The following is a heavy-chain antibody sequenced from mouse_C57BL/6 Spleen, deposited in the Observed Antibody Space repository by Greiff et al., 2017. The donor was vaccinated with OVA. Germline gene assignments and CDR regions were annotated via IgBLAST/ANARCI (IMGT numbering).Heavy chain of an antibody. CDR3: ARQRDDYDGYYAMDY. Sequence: EVKVVESGGGLVQPGGSLKLSCAASGFTFSDYYMYWVRQTPEKRLEWVAYISNGGGSTYYPDTVKGRFTISRDNAKNTLYLQMSRLKSEDTAMYYCARQRDDYDGYYAMDYWGQGTSVTVSS. V-gene: IGHV5-12*01. CDR1: GFTFSDYY. D-gene: IGHD2-4*01. J-gene: IGHJ4*01. CDR2: ISNGGGST.